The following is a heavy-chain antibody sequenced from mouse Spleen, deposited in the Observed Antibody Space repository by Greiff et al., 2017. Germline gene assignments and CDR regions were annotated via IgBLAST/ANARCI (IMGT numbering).Heavy chain of an antibody. D-gene: IGHD1-1*01. CDR2: IDPANGNT. CDR3: ARSGYYGSSSYYAMDY. CDR1: GFNIKDTY. V-gene: IGHV14-3*02. J-gene: IGHJ4*01. Sequence: VQLQQSGAELVKPGASVKLSCTASGFNIKDTYMHWVKQRPEQGLEWIGRIDPANGNTKYDPKFQGKATITADTSSNTAYLQLSSLTSEDTAVYYCARSGYYGSSSYYAMDYWGQGTSVTVSS.